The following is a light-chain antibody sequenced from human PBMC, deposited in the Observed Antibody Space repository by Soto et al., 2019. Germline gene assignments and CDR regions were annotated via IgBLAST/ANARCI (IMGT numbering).Light chain of an antibody. CDR2: GSS. J-gene: IGKJ1*01. CDR1: QPVSDK. CDR3: LHYNGWPRT. Sequence: EVVMTQSPDTLSVSPGVGATLSCWASQPVSDKLAWYQQKPGQAPRFLIYGSSTRATGIPARFSGSGSGTDFTLTISSLQSEDFAFYYCLHYNGWPRTFGQGTKVDIK. V-gene: IGKV3-15*01.